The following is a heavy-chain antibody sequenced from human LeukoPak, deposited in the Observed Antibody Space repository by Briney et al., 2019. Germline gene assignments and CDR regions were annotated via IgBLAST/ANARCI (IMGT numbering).Heavy chain of an antibody. CDR2: INPGGSSI. V-gene: IGHV3-74*01. D-gene: IGHD1-14*01. CDR3: ARSNQADDY. Sequence: PGRSLRLSCAASGFTFSSYWMHWVRHVPGKGLVWVARINPGGSSITYADSVKGRFTIFRDNAKNTLYLQMDSLRAEDTGVYYCARSNQADDYWGQGTLVTVSS. CDR1: GFTFSSYW. J-gene: IGHJ4*02.